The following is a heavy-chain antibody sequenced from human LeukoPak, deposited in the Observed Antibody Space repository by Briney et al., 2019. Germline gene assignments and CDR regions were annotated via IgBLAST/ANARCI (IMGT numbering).Heavy chain of an antibody. V-gene: IGHV3-7*01. CDR1: GFTFSSYW. J-gene: IGHJ6*03. CDR2: IKQDGSEK. Sequence: GGSLRLSCAASGFTFSSYWMSWVRQAPGKGLEWVANIKQDGSEKYYVDSVKGRFTISRDNAKNSLYLQMNSLRAEDTAVYYCARTGTTWGRYHYYYMDVWGKGTTVTVSS. D-gene: IGHD1-7*01. CDR3: ARTGTTWGRYHYYYMDV.